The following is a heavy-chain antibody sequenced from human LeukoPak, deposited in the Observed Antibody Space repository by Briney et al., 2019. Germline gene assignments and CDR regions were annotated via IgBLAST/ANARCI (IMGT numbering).Heavy chain of an antibody. J-gene: IGHJ4*02. D-gene: IGHD1-14*01. V-gene: IGHV4-59*08. CDR3: ARHIYRTFHFDY. CDR1: GGSISSYY. Sequence: SETLSLTCTVSGGSISSYYWSWIRQPPGKGLEWIGYIYYNGSPNYSPSLKSRVTLSIDTSMNQFSLKLNSVTAADTAVYYCARHIYRTFHFDYWGQGTLVTVSS. CDR2: IYYNGSP.